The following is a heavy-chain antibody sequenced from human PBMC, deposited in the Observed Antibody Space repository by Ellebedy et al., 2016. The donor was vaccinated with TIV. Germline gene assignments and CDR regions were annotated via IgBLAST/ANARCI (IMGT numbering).Heavy chain of an antibody. CDR1: GDSIVSTSY. CDR2: MFHSGST. J-gene: IGHJ4*02. D-gene: IGHD4-23*01. Sequence: MPGGSLRLSCSVSGDSIVSTSYWGWLRQPPGKGLEGIGSMFHSGSTYYSPSLKSRVTISVDTSKNQLSLRLSSVTAADTAVYYCARDGAGRWDYWGPGTLVTVSS. V-gene: IGHV4-38-2*02. CDR3: ARDGAGRWDY.